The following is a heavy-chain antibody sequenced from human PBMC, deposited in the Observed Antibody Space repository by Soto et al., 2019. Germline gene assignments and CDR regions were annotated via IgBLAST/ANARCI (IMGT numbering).Heavy chain of an antibody. CDR1: GLTLRSYA. D-gene: IGHD3-16*01. Sequence: QLLQSGGDWVQPGGSLRLSCAGSGLTLRSYAMTWIRQTPEKGLEWVSTISGRSGVPSYADSVNGRFTVSRDNSKNTLYLQMNSLRPDDTAIYYCAKGGPFTGGFDPWGQGTLVTVAS. J-gene: IGHJ5*02. CDR3: AKGGPFTGGFDP. V-gene: IGHV3-23*01. CDR2: ISGRSGVP.